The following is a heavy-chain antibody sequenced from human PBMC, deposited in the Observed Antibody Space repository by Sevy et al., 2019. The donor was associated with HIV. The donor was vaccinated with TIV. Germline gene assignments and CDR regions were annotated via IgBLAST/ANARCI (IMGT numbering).Heavy chain of an antibody. J-gene: IGHJ4*02. V-gene: IGHV3-23*01. Sequence: GGCLRLSCAASGFTFSKYSMIWVRQPPGKGLEWVSTLSFGCGQINYADSVKGRFTISRDNSKSSVYLQMNNLRPEDTAVYYCAREGCTKPHDYWGQGILVTVSS. CDR3: AREGCTKPHDY. CDR2: LSFGCGQI. D-gene: IGHD2-8*01. CDR1: GFTFSKYS.